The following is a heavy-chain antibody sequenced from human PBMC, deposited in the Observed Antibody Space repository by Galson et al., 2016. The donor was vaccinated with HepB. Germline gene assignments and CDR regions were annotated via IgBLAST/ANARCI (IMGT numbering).Heavy chain of an antibody. CDR2: INGFSTYT. Sequence: SLRLSCAASGFTYSVYSMNWVRQAPGKGLEWVSSINGFSTYTKYADSVKGRFTISRDNAQNSLYLEMNSLRPEDTAVYFCARDSYTSGWYLAGYFDSWGQGTLVTVSS. V-gene: IGHV3-21*01. CDR1: GFTYSVYS. D-gene: IGHD6-19*01. J-gene: IGHJ4*02. CDR3: ARDSYTSGWYLAGYFDS.